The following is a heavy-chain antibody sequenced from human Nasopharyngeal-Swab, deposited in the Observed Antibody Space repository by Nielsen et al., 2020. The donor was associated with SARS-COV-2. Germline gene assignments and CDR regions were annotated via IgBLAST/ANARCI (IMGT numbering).Heavy chain of an antibody. CDR3: ARDVVVVAAFYYYHYGMDV. CDR1: GFTFSSYG. D-gene: IGHD2-15*01. CDR2: IWYDGSNK. Sequence: GGSLRLSCAASGFTFSSYGMHWVRQAPGKGLEWVAVIWYDGSNKYYADSVKGRFTISRDNSKNTLYLQMNSLRAEDTAVYYCARDVVVVAAFYYYHYGMDVWGQGTTVTVSS. V-gene: IGHV3-33*01. J-gene: IGHJ6*02.